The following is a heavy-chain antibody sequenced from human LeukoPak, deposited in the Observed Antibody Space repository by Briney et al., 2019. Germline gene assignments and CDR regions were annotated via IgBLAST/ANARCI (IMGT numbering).Heavy chain of an antibody. Sequence: PGGSLRLSCAASGFTFSSYSMNWVRHAPGKGLEWVSSISSSSSYIYYADSVKGRFTISRDIAKNSLYLQMNSLRAEDTAVYYCARDGTYCSSTSCYSDYWGQGTLVTVSS. V-gene: IGHV3-21*01. CDR3: ARDGTYCSSTSCYSDY. CDR2: ISSSSSYI. D-gene: IGHD2-2*01. CDR1: GFTFSSYS. J-gene: IGHJ4*02.